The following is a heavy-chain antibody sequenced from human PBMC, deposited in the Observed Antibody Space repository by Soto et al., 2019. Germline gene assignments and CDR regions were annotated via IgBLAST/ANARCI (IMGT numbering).Heavy chain of an antibody. D-gene: IGHD4-17*01. CDR1: GGTFSSYA. Sequence: SVKVSCKASGGTFSSYAISWVRQAPGQGLEWMGGIIPIFGTANYAQKFQGRVTITADESTSTAYMELSSLRSEDTAVYYCAREPSYDYGNYDTSYYFDYWGQGTLVTVSS. CDR3: AREPSYDYGNYDTSYYFDY. J-gene: IGHJ4*02. V-gene: IGHV1-69*13. CDR2: IIPIFGTA.